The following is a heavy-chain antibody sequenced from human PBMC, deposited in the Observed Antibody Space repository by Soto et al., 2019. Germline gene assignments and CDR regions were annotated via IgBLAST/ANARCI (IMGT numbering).Heavy chain of an antibody. Sequence: PSETLSLTCTVSVGSISSSSYYWGWIGRPPGKGLEWIGSIYYSGSTDYNPSLKSRVTISVDTSKNQFSLKLSSVTDAHTAVYYCAREVPNSSSWTYYYYGMDVWGQGNTVT. D-gene: IGHD6-13*01. CDR3: AREVPNSSSWTYYYYGMDV. V-gene: IGHV4-39*02. CDR2: IYYSGST. J-gene: IGHJ6*02. CDR1: VGSISSSSYY.